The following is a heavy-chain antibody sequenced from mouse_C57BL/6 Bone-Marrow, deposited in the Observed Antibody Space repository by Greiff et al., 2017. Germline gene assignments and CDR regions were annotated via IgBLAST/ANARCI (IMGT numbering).Heavy chain of an antibody. CDR3: TTTRVTTVVADY. CDR2: IDPENGDT. Sequence: EVQLQQSGAELVRPGASVKLSCTASGFNIKDDYMHWVKQRPEQGLEWIGWIDPENGDTEYASKFQGKATITADTSTNTAYLQLSSLTSEDTAVYYCTTTRVTTVVADYWGQGTTLTVSS. V-gene: IGHV14-4*01. CDR1: GFNIKDDY. J-gene: IGHJ2*01. D-gene: IGHD1-1*01.